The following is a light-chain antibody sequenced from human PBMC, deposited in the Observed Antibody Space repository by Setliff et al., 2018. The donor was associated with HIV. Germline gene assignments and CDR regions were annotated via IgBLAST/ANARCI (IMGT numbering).Light chain of an antibody. CDR2: EVR. Sequence: LTQPASVSGSPGQSITISCTGTSSDVGGYNYVSWYQQHPGKAPKLLIYEVRNRPSGVSDRFSGSKSGNTASLTISGLQAEDEADYYCSSYAITNTLPFGTGTKGTVL. CDR1: SSDVGGYNY. CDR3: SSYAITNTLP. J-gene: IGLJ1*01. V-gene: IGLV2-14*03.